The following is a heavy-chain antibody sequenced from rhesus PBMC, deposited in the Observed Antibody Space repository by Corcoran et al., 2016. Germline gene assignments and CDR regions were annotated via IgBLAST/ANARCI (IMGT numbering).Heavy chain of an antibody. CDR2: FGGSSGST. J-gene: IGHJ4*01. D-gene: IGHD6-37*01. CDR1: GGSISSSY. V-gene: IGHV4-169*02. CDR3: ARDGWLGLDY. Sequence: QLQLQESGPGLVKPSETLSLTCAVSGGSISSSYWSCIRQAPGKGLEWIGYFGGSSGSTNYNPSPKSRVTLSVDTSKNQRSLKLSSVTAADTAVYYCARDGWLGLDYWGQGVLVTVSS.